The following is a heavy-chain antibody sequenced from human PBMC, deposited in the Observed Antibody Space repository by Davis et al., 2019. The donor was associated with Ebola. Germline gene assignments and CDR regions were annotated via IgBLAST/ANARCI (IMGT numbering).Heavy chain of an antibody. D-gene: IGHD2-2*01. CDR2: IYYSGST. CDR3: ARWEYQLLPGWFDP. CDR1: GGSISSGGYY. J-gene: IGHJ5*02. V-gene: IGHV4-31*03. Sequence: SETLSLTCTVSGGSISSGGYYWSWIRQHPGKGLEWIGYIYYSGSTYYNPSLKIRVTISVDTSKNQFSLKLGSVTAADTAVYYCARWEYQLLPGWFDPWGQGTLVTVSS.